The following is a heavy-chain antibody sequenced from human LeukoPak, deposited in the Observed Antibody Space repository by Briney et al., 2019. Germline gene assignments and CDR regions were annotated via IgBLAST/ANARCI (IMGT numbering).Heavy chain of an antibody. CDR3: ARVYRRYFDY. J-gene: IGHJ4*02. CDR2: ISYDGSNK. V-gene: IGHV3-30*04. D-gene: IGHD1-14*01. CDR1: GFTFSSYA. Sequence: PGRSLRLSCAASGFTFSSYAMHWVRQAPGKGLEWVAVISYDGSNKYYADSVKGRFTISRDNSKNTLYLQMNSLRAEDTAVYYCARVYRRYFDYWGQGTLVTVSS.